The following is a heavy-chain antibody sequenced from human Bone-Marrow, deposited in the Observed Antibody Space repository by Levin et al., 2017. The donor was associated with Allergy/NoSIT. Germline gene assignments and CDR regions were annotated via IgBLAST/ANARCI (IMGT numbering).Heavy chain of an antibody. CDR2: VTGGSSHI. V-gene: IGHV3-21*01. J-gene: IGHJ5*02. Sequence: GGSLRLSCAGSGFTFSRYTMNWVRQAPGKGLEWVSFVTGGSSHIYYADSVKGRFTISRDNAKNSLYLQMNSLRAEDTAVYYCAREDIVVVPGSTALSRWFDPWGQGALVTVSS. CDR3: AREDIVVVPGSTALSRWFDP. CDR1: GFTFSRYT. D-gene: IGHD2-2*01.